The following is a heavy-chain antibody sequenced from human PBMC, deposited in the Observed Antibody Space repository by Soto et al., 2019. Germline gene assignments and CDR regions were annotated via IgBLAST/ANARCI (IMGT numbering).Heavy chain of an antibody. D-gene: IGHD3-3*01. CDR1: GFTFSSYA. Sequence: GGSLRLSCAASGFTFSSYAMSWVRQAPGKGLEWVSAISGSGGSTYYADSVKGRFTISRDNSKNTLYLQMNSLRAEDTAVYYCAKDSKDYDFWSGYPYTFDSWGQGTLVTVSS. J-gene: IGHJ5*01. CDR3: AKDSKDYDFWSGYPYTFDS. CDR2: ISGSGGST. V-gene: IGHV3-23*01.